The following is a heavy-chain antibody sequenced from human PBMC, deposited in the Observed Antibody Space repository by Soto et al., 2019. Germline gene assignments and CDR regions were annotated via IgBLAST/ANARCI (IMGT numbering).Heavy chain of an antibody. CDR1: GYTFTSYG. D-gene: IGHD1-26*01. Sequence: ASVKVSFKASGYTFTSYGISWVRQAPGQGLEWMGWISAYNGNTNYAQKLQGRVTMTTDTSTSTAYMELRSLRYDDTAVYYCARVWRSGSYRHYYYGMDVWGQGTTVTVSS. J-gene: IGHJ6*02. CDR3: ARVWRSGSYRHYYYGMDV. CDR2: ISAYNGNT. V-gene: IGHV1-18*04.